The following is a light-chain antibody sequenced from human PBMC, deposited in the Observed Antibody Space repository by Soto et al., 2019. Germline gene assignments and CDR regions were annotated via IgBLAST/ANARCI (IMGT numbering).Light chain of an antibody. CDR2: GAS. CDR1: QSVSSSY. V-gene: IGKV3-20*01. Sequence: IVLTQSPGTLSLSPGERATLSCRASQSVSSSYLAWYQQKPGQAPRLLIYGASSRATGLPDRFSGSGYGTDFTLTSSRLEPEDFAVYYCQQYGGSPPLTFGGGTKVEIK. CDR3: QQYGGSPPLT. J-gene: IGKJ4*01.